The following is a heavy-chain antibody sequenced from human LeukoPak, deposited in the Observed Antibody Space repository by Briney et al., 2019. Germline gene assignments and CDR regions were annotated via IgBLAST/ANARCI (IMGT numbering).Heavy chain of an antibody. CDR1: VGSASSEY. J-gene: IGHJ4*02. Sequence: SETLSLTCAVSVGSASSEYCNWIRHPPGQGLEWIGYIHNNGDTNDNPSLKRRVTISKDSTNNQFSLRLSSVTAADTALYYCARRSTYGFFDYWGQGTLVTVSS. D-gene: IGHD4-17*01. CDR2: IHNNGDT. V-gene: IGHV4-59*08. CDR3: ARRSTYGFFDY.